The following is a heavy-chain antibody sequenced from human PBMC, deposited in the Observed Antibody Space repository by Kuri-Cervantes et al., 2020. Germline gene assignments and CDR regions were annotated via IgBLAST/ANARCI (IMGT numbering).Heavy chain of an antibody. CDR2: ISSSSSTI. D-gene: IGHD3-16*02. Sequence: GGSLRLSCAASGFTFSSYSMNWVRQAPGKGLEWVSYISSSSSTIYYADSVKGRFTISRDNAKNSLYLQMNSLRAEDTAVYYCARWFSFSFDYWGQGTLVTVSS. V-gene: IGHV3-48*01. J-gene: IGHJ4*02. CDR1: GFTFSSYS. CDR3: ARWFSFSFDY.